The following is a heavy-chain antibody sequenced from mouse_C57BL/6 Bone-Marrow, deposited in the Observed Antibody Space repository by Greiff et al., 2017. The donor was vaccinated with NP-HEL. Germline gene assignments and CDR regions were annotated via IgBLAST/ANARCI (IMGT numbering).Heavy chain of an antibody. D-gene: IGHD1-1*01. CDR2: IDPNSGGT. CDR1: GYTFTSYW. CDR3: TRSRGNDYYAMDY. J-gene: IGHJ4*01. Sequence: QVQLQQPGAELVKPGASVKLSCKASGYTFTSYWMHWVKQRPGRGLEWIGRIDPNSGGTKYNEKFKSKATLTVDKPSSTAYMQLSSLTTDDSAVYYCTRSRGNDYYAMDYWGQGTSVTVSS. V-gene: IGHV1-72*01.